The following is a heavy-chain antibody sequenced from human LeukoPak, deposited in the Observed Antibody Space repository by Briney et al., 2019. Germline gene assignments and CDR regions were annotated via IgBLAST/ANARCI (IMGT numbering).Heavy chain of an antibody. V-gene: IGHV3-74*01. J-gene: IGHJ3*02. Sequence: GGSLRLSCAASGFTFSNYWMHWVRQAPGKGLVWVSRINSDGSSTTYADSVKGRFTISRDHAKNTLSLQMNSLSAEDTAVYYCARELGVGVIGDAFDIWGQGTMVTVSS. CDR3: ARELGVGVIGDAFDI. CDR1: GFTFSNYW. CDR2: INSDGSST. D-gene: IGHD3-22*01.